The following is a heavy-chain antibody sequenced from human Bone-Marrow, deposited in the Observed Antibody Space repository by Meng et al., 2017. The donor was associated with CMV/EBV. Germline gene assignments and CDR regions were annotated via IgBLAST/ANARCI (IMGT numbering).Heavy chain of an antibody. V-gene: IGHV4-39*01. J-gene: IGHJ6*02. CDR2: IYYSGST. CDR1: GGSISSSSYY. CDR3: ATHRKYDFWSGYYRNYYYYGMDV. D-gene: IGHD3-3*01. Sequence: SETLSLTCTVSGGSISSSSYYWGWIRQPPGKGLEWIGSIYYSGSTYYNPSLKSRVTISVDTSKNQFSLKLSSVTAADTAVYYCATHRKYDFWSGYYRNYYYYGMDVWGQGTTVTVSS.